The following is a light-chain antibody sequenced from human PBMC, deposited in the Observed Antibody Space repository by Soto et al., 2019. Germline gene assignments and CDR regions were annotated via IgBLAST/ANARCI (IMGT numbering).Light chain of an antibody. CDR2: GGS. V-gene: IGKV1-5*01. CDR1: QNIASS. CDR3: LQYNTFFAT. J-gene: IGKJ5*01. Sequence: DIQMTQSPSTLSPSVGDRVTITCRASQNIASSLAWYQQKPGKAPKLLIYGGSTVESGVPSRFSGSGSGTHFTLTITNLQPGDFATYYCLQYNTFFATFGQGTRLETK.